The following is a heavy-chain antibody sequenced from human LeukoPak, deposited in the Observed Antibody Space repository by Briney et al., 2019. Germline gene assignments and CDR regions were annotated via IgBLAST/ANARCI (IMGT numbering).Heavy chain of an antibody. V-gene: IGHV4-34*01. CDR2: INHSGSN. D-gene: IGHD6-13*01. CDR3: ARVAAAGTWTDY. Sequence: SETLSLTCAVYGGSFSGSFWSSIRQPPGKGVEWNGEINHSGSNNYNPSLKSRVTISVDTSKNQFSLKLSSVTAADTAVYYCARVAAAGTWTDYWGQGTLVTVSS. CDR1: GGSFSGSF. J-gene: IGHJ4*02.